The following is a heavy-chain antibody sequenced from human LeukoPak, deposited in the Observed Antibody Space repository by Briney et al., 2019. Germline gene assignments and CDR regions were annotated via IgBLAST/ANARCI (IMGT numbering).Heavy chain of an antibody. CDR2: IYYSGST. V-gene: IGHV4-39*01. J-gene: IGHJ4*02. CDR3: ARLIQLSYGEYYFDY. Sequence: SETLSLTCTVSGGSISSSSYYWGWIRQPPGKGLEWIGSIYYSGSTYYNPSLKSRVTISVDTSKNQFSLKLSSVTAADTAVYYCARLIQLSYGEYYFDYWGQGTLVTVSS. CDR1: GGSISSSSYY. D-gene: IGHD5-18*01.